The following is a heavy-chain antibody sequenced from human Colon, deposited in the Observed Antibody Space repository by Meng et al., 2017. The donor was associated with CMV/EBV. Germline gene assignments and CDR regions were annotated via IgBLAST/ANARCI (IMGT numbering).Heavy chain of an antibody. CDR1: GFSLNTGGVA. J-gene: IGHJ4*02. CDR2: IFWNNDR. CDR3: ARKGPADAHADY. V-gene: IGHV2-5*01. Sequence: SGPTLVTPTQTLTLTCTFSGFSLNTGGVAVTWIRQPPGKALEWLAIIFWNNDRRFNPSLQSRLAIAKDTSKNQVVLTMTDVDPADTATYDCARKGPADAHADYWGQGTLVTVSS.